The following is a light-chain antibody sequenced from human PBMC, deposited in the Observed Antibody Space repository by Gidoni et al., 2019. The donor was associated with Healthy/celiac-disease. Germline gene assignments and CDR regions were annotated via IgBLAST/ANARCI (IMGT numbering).Light chain of an antibody. Sequence: GDRVTITCRASQSISSYLNWYQQKPGKAPKLLIYAASSLQSGVPSRFSGSGSGTDFTLTISSLQPEDFATYYCQPSYSTPYTFGQGTKLEIK. J-gene: IGKJ2*01. CDR2: AAS. CDR3: QPSYSTPYT. CDR1: QSISSY. V-gene: IGKV1-39*01.